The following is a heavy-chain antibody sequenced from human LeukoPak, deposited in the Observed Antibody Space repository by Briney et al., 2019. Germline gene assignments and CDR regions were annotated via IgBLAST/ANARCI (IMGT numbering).Heavy chain of an antibody. CDR1: GFTLSSYS. CDR2: ISSSSTYI. J-gene: IGHJ4*02. Sequence: KPGGSLRLSCGASGFTLSSYSMNWVRQAPGKGLEWVSSISSSSTYIYYADSVKGRFTISRNNAKNSLFLQMNSLRDEDTAVYFCARKLALWGQGTLVTVSS. CDR3: ARKLAL. V-gene: IGHV3-21*01.